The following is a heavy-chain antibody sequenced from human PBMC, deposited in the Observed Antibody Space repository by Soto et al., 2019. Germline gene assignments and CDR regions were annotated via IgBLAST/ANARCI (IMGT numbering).Heavy chain of an antibody. CDR3: AKDRRPAAVYYFDY. J-gene: IGHJ4*02. CDR1: GFTFSSYA. CDR2: ISTDGRDV. V-gene: IGHV3-30*18. D-gene: IGHD2-2*01. Sequence: QVQLVESGGGVVQPGRSLRLSCAASGFTFSSYAMHWVRQAPGKGLEWVAVISTDGRDVHYADPVKGRFTISRDNSKNTLYLQLNSLRAEDTAVYYCAKDRRPAAVYYFDYWGQGALVTVSS.